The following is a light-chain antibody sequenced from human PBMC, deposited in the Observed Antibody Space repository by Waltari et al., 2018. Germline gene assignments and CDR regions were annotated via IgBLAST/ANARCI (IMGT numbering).Light chain of an antibody. CDR1: NSNIGSNS. Sequence: QSVLTQPPSASGTPGQRVTTSCSGTNSNIGSNSAFLYQHLPGTAPKLLIYRTNQRPSGVPDRFSGFKSGTSASLAISGLRSEDEADYYCAAWDDSLSVSYVFGSGTKVTV. V-gene: IGLV1-47*01. CDR2: RTN. CDR3: AAWDDSLSVSYV. J-gene: IGLJ1*01.